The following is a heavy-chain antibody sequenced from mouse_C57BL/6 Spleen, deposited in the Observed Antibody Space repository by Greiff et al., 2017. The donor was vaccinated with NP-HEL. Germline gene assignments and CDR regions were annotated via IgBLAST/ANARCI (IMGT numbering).Heavy chain of an antibody. D-gene: IGHD2-4*01. CDR1: GYTFTSYW. V-gene: IGHV1-55*01. CDR3: AGDYDGWGAMDY. Sequence: QVQLQQPGAELVKPGASVKMSCKASGYTFTSYWITWVKQRPGQGLEWIGDIYPGSGSTNYNEKFKSKATLTVDTSSSTAYMQLSSLTSEDSAVYYCAGDYDGWGAMDYWGQGTSVTVSS. CDR2: IYPGSGST. J-gene: IGHJ4*01.